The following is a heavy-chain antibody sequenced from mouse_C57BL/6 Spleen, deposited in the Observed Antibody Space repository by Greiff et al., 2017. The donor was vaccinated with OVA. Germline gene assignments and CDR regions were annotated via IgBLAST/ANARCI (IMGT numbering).Heavy chain of an antibody. D-gene: IGHD3-2*02. J-gene: IGHJ3*01. CDR2: IYPGDGDT. V-gene: IGHV1-80*01. CDR1: GYAFSSYW. Sequence: VHLVESGAELVKPGASVKISCKASGYAFSSYWMNWVKQRPGKGLEWIGQIYPGDGDTNYNGKFKGKATLTADKSSSTAYMQLSSLTSEDSAVYFCAGEAAQASFAYWGQGTLVTVSA. CDR3: AGEAAQASFAY.